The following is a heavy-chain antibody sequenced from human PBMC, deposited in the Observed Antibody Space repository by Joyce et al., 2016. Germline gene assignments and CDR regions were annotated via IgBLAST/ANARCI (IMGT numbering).Heavy chain of an antibody. D-gene: IGHD6-6*01. CDR3: AKVAEGSAVYFYYMDV. V-gene: IGHV3-23*01. CDR1: GFTFSSYA. CDR2: ISGSGGSI. J-gene: IGHJ6*03. Sequence: EVQLLESGGGLVQPAGSLRLSCAASGFTFSSYAMSWVRQAPGKGLEWVSVISGSGGSIYDADSVKGRFTFSRDNSKNTLYLQMNSLRAEDTAVYYCAKVAEGSAVYFYYMDVWGKGTTVTASS.